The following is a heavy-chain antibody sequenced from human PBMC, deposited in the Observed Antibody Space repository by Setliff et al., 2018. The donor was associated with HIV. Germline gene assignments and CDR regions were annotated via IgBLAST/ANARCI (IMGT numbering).Heavy chain of an antibody. CDR2: MNPNSGNT. V-gene: IGHV1-8*02. CDR1: GYTFTSYD. J-gene: IGHJ3*02. CDR3: ARSIYEWGAFDI. Sequence: ASVKVSCKASGYTFTSYDINWVRQATGQGLEWMGWMNPNSGNTGYAQKFQGRITMTSDTSTSTVYMELSSLRSEDSAVYYCARSIYEWGAFDIWGQGTMVTVS. D-gene: IGHD2-8*01.